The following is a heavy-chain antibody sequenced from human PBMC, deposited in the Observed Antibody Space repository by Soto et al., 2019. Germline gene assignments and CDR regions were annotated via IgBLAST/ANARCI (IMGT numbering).Heavy chain of an antibody. V-gene: IGHV1-46*01. Sequence: QVQLVQSGAEVKKPGASVKLSCRTSGYTFTHYYIHWVRQAPGQGLEWLAIINPASGSTNYAQDFQGRVTLTMDTSTTTVYTELSGLRAEDTAIFYCARDLAAGDYWGQGTLVTVSS. CDR3: ARDLAAGDY. CDR2: INPASGST. CDR1: GYTFTHYY. D-gene: IGHD6-25*01. J-gene: IGHJ4*02.